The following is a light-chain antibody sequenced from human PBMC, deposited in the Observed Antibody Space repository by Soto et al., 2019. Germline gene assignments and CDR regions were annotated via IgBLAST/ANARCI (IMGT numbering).Light chain of an antibody. V-gene: IGKV3-11*01. CDR1: QSIASY. J-gene: IGKJ2*02. Sequence: EIVLTQSPATLSLSPGERATLSCRASQSIASYLAWYQQKPGQAPRLLIYDGFNRATGIPARFRGSGSGTDFTLTISSLEPEDFAVYYCQQRSNWLWTFGQGTKLEIK. CDR3: QQRSNWLWT. CDR2: DGF.